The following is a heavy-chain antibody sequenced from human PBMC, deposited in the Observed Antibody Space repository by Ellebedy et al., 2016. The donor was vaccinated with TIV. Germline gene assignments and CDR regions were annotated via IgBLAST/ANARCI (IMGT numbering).Heavy chain of an antibody. V-gene: IGHV4-59*04. J-gene: IGHJ4*02. Sequence: MPSETLSLTCTVSGGSISSYYWSWIRQPPGKGLEWIGYIYYSGSTYYNPSLKSRVTISVDTSKNQFSLKLSSVTAADTAAYYCARPPIVGGTVAFDYWGQGILVTVSS. D-gene: IGHD1-26*01. CDR2: IYYSGST. CDR3: ARPPIVGGTVAFDY. CDR1: GGSISSYY.